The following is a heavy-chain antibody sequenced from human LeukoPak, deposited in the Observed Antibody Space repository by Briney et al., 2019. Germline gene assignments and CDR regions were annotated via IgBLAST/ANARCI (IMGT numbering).Heavy chain of an antibody. J-gene: IGHJ3*02. V-gene: IGHV4-39*07. Sequence: SETLSLTRTVSGGSISSSSYYWGWIRQPPGKGLEWIGSIYYSGSTYYNPSLKSRVTISVDTSKNQFSLKLSSVTAADTAVYYCARVPIAAAGTDAFDIWGQGTMVTVSS. D-gene: IGHD6-13*01. CDR3: ARVPIAAAGTDAFDI. CDR2: IYYSGST. CDR1: GGSISSSSYY.